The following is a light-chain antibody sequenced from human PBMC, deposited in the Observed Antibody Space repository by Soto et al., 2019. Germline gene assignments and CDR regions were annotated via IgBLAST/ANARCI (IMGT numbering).Light chain of an antibody. V-gene: IGLV2-14*01. CDR3: SSYTPTSTLV. CDR2: EVR. CDR1: NRDVGSYNL. J-gene: IGLJ3*02. Sequence: QSALTQPASVSGSPGQSITIACTGTNRDVGSYNLVSWYQQRPGEAPKLIISEVRNRPSGISYRFTGSKSGNTASLTISGRQAEDEADYYCSSYTPTSTLVFGGGTKLTVL.